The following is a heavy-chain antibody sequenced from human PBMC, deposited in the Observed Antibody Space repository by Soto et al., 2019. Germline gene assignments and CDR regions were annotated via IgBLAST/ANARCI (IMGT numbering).Heavy chain of an antibody. V-gene: IGHV3-23*01. J-gene: IGHJ4*02. Sequence: EVRLLESGGGLVQPGGSLRLSCAASGFTFSVYAMSWVRQAPGKGLEWVSGISGSGDSTHYADSVKGRFTVSRDNSKSRLYLQTNSLRAEDPAVYYCAKALYGGFTYWGEGTLVTVSS. CDR1: GFTFSVYA. CDR3: AKALYGGFTY. CDR2: ISGSGDST. D-gene: IGHD3-10*01.